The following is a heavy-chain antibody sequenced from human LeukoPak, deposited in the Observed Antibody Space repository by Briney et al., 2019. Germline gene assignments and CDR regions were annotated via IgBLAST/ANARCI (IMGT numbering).Heavy chain of an antibody. CDR3: AAQYSGYDPGDY. V-gene: IGHV4-34*01. CDR1: GGSFSGYY. J-gene: IGHJ4*02. D-gene: IGHD5-12*01. Sequence: SETLSLTCAVYGGSFSGYYRSWIRQPPGKGLEWIVEINHSGSTNYNPSLKSRVTISVDTSKNQFSLKLSSVTAADTAVYYCAAQYSGYDPGDYWGQGTLVTVSS. CDR2: INHSGST.